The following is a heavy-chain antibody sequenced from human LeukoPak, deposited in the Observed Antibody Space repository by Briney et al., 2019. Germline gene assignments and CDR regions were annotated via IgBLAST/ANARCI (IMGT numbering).Heavy chain of an antibody. CDR3: ARGSDYYDSSGYPE. J-gene: IGHJ4*02. CDR1: GGSFSGYY. V-gene: IGHV4-34*01. D-gene: IGHD3-22*01. CDR2: INHSGST. Sequence: PSETLSLTCAVYGGSFSGYYWSWIRQPPGKGLEWIGEINHSGSTNYNPSLKSRVTISVDTSKNQFSLKLSSVTAADTAVYYCARGSDYYDSSGYPEWGQGTLVTVSS.